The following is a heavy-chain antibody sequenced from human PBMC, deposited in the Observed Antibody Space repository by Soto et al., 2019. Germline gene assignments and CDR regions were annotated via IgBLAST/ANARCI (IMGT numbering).Heavy chain of an antibody. CDR3: ARHYCSGGSCYSPWFDP. CDR1: GYTFTSYD. D-gene: IGHD2-15*01. CDR2: MNPNSGNT. J-gene: IGHJ5*02. Sequence: QVQLVQSGAEVKKPGASVKVSCKASGYTFTSYDINWVRQATGQGLAWMGWMNPNSGNTGYAQKFQGRVTMTRNTSISTAYMELSSLRSEDTAVYYCARHYCSGGSCYSPWFDPWGQGTLVTVSS. V-gene: IGHV1-8*01.